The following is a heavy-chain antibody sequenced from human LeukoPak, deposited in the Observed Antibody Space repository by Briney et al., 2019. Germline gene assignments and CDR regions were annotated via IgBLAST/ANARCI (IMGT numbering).Heavy chain of an antibody. Sequence: GSVKVSCKASGYTFTGYYMHWVRQAPGQGLEWMGWINPNTGDTNYAQKFQGRVTMTRDTSISTAYLQWSSLKASDTAMYYCARRALSYGDYAWFDPWGQGTLVTVSS. D-gene: IGHD4-17*01. CDR3: ARRALSYGDYAWFDP. V-gene: IGHV1-2*02. CDR2: INPNTGDT. J-gene: IGHJ5*02. CDR1: GYTFTGYY.